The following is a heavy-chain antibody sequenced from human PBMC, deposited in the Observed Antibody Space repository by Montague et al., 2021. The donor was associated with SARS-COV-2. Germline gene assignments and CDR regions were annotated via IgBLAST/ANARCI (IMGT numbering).Heavy chain of an antibody. Sequence: SETLSLTCSVSGGSISTYYWSWIRQPPGKGLEWIGCMSDSGTAKYNPSLDSRVTIIIDKSKNQFSLKLTSVTPADTAQYYCARNPDRDLLTVTTNYGLGVWGQGTTVTVSS. CDR2: MSDSGTA. V-gene: IGHV4-59*01. D-gene: IGHD1-7*01. J-gene: IGHJ6*02. CDR3: ARNPDRDLLTVTTNYGLGV. CDR1: GGSISTYY.